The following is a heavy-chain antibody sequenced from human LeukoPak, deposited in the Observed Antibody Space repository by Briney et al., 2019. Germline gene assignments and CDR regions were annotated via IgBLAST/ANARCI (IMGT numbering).Heavy chain of an antibody. Sequence: GGSLRLSCAASGFSFSDYYMSWIRQAPGKGLEWVSYISSSGSTIYYADSVKGRFTISRDNAKNSLYLQMNSLRAEGTAVYYCARADEIGRIYFDYWGQGTLVTVSS. CDR2: ISSSGSTI. J-gene: IGHJ4*02. CDR3: ARADEIGRIYFDY. V-gene: IGHV3-11*01. CDR1: GFSFSDYY.